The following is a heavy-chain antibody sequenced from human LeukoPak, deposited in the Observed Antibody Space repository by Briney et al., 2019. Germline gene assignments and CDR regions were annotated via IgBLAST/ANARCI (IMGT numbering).Heavy chain of an antibody. J-gene: IGHJ5*02. D-gene: IGHD6-19*01. Sequence: SETLSLTCAVYGGSFSGYYWSWIRQPPGKGLEWIGEINHSGSTNYNPSLKSRVTISVDTSKNQFSLKLSSVTAADTAVYYCARAQRSEWLVLPNWFDPWGQGTLVTVSS. CDR2: INHSGST. CDR1: GGSFSGYY. V-gene: IGHV4-34*01. CDR3: ARAQRSEWLVLPNWFDP.